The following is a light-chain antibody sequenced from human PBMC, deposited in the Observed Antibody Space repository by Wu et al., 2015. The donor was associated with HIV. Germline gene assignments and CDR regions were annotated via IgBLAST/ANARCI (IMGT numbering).Light chain of an antibody. CDR3: QQYGRSPIT. J-gene: IGKJ5*01. CDR2: AAS. Sequence: EIVLTQSPGTLSLSPGERATLSCRASQSVYGSYVAWYQQKPGQAPRLLIYAASSRATGIPDRFRGSGSGTDFTLTISRLEPEDFALYYCQQYGRSPITFGQGLDWRLN. CDR1: QSVYGSY. V-gene: IGKV3-20*01.